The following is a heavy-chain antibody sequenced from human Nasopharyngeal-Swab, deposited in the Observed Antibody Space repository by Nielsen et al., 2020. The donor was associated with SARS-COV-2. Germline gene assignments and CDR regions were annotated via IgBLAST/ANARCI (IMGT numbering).Heavy chain of an antibody. J-gene: IGHJ4*02. CDR1: GFAFSTYA. CDR2: LSANGGRT. CDR3: AKDRAWGLDY. V-gene: IGHV3-23*01. Sequence: GGSLRLSCAASGFAFSTYAMSWVRQAPGKGLEWVSALSANGGRTYYADSVKGRFTISRDNSKNTLYLQMYTLGAEDTAVYYCAKDRAWGLDYWGQGTLVTVSS. D-gene: IGHD1-26*01.